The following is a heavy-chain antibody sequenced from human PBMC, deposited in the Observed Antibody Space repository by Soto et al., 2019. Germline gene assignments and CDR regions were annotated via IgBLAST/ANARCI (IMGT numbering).Heavy chain of an antibody. V-gene: IGHV3-48*02. J-gene: IGHJ6*03. CDR2: ISSSSAAI. D-gene: IGHD2-21*01. CDR1: GFTLTNYA. CDR3: ARDKSRGRVLFYYMDV. Sequence: EVQLVESGGGLVQPGGSLRLSCTASGFTLTNYAMNWVRQAPGKGLEWVSYISSSSAAIFYADSVKGRFTISRDNAKNSLYLQMNRLRDEDTAVYYCARDKSRGRVLFYYMDVWGRGTTVTVSS.